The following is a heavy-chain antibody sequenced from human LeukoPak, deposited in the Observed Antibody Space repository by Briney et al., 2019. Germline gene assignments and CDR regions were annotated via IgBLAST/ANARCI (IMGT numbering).Heavy chain of an antibody. CDR1: GGSISSNSYY. J-gene: IGHJ3*02. D-gene: IGHD3-9*01. CDR3: ARDLTDEYYDILTGYSAFDI. Sequence: PSETLSLTCAVSGGSISSNSYYWGWIRQPPGKGLEWIGSIYYSGSTYYNPSLKSRVTISVDTSKNQFSLKLSSVTAADTAVYYCARDLTDEYYDILTGYSAFDIWGQGTMVTVSS. V-gene: IGHV4-39*07. CDR2: IYYSGST.